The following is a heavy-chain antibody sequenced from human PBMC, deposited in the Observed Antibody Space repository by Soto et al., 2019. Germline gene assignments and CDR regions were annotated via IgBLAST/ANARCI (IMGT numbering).Heavy chain of an antibody. J-gene: IGHJ6*03. CDR3: ARTHYSMDV. CDR2: IHHRGNT. Sequence: QVQLRQWGAGLLKPSETLSLTCAVYGGSFSDFHWSWIRQPPGKGLEWIGEIHHRGNTNYNPSLRSRVTMSVDTSQNQFSLKMTSVTAADTAVYYCARTHYSMDVWDKGTTVTVSS. CDR1: GGSFSDFH. V-gene: IGHV4-34*01.